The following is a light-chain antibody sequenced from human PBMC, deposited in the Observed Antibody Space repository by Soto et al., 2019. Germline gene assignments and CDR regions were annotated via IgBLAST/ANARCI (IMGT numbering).Light chain of an antibody. CDR1: QSVSSSY. V-gene: IGKV3-20*01. CDR3: QQYNIRPYT. J-gene: IGKJ2*01. CDR2: GAS. Sequence: EIVLTQSPGTLSLSPGERATLSCRASQSVSSSYLAWYQQKPGQAPRLLIYGASSRATGIPDRFSGSGSGTDFTLTISRLEPEDFAVYYCQQYNIRPYTFGQGTKVDIK.